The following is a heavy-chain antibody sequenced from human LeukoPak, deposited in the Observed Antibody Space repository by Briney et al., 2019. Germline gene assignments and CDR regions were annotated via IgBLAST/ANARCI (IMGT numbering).Heavy chain of an antibody. CDR1: GFTVSSYS. D-gene: IGHD6-13*01. J-gene: IGHJ4*02. Sequence: GGSLRLSCAASGFTVSSYSMNWVRQAPGKGLEWVSSISSSSSYIYYADSVKGRFTISRDNAKNSLYLQMNSLRAEDTAVYYCARDNIAAAGTNDYWGQGTLVTVSS. CDR2: ISSSSSYI. CDR3: ARDNIAAAGTNDY. V-gene: IGHV3-21*01.